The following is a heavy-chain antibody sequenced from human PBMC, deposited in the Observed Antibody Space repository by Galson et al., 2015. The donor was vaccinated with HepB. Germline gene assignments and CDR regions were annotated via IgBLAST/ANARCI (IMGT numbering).Heavy chain of an antibody. V-gene: IGHV1-46*01. J-gene: IGHJ6*02. Sequence: SVKVSCKASGYTFINYYIHWVRQAPGQGLEWMGFINPSDGRSTYAQKIQGRVTMTRDTSTSTVYMELSSLRSEDTAVYYCARVPYKTARPEGTDYSYAMDVWGQGTTVTVSS. D-gene: IGHD6-6*01. CDR1: GYTFINYY. CDR3: ARVPYKTARPEGTDYSYAMDV. CDR2: INPSDGRS.